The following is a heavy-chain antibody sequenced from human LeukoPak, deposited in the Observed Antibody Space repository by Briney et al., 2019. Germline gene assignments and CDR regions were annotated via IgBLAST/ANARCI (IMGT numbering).Heavy chain of an antibody. CDR2: ISPSTTI. CDR1: GFTLSSYS. D-gene: IGHD1-26*01. Sequence: GGSLRLSCGVSGFTLSSYSMNWVRQAPGKGLEWISYISPSTTIYYADSVKGRFTISRDNAKNSLYLQMNSLRAEDTAVYYCARVSSSDQGYYMDVWGKGTTVTVSS. V-gene: IGHV3-48*01. CDR3: ARVSSSDQGYYMDV. J-gene: IGHJ6*03.